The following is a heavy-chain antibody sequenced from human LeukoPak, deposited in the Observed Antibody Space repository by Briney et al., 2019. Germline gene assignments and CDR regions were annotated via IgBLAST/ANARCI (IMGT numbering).Heavy chain of an antibody. V-gene: IGHV3-48*03. J-gene: IGHJ4*03. Sequence: GGSLRLSCATSGFTFSCYEMNWVRQAPGKGLEWVSYMSSSGSTIYYADSVKGRFTISRENANNSLYLKMNTLRAEDTAVYCCARGGADHYYGSGSLNAIFDYWGHGTQFTVSS. CDR1: GFTFSCYE. CDR3: ARGGADHYYGSGSLNAIFDY. D-gene: IGHD3-10*01. CDR2: MSSSGSTI.